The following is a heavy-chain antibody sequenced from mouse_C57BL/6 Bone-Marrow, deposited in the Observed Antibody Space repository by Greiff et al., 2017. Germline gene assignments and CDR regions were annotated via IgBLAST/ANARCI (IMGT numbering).Heavy chain of an antibody. J-gene: IGHJ4*01. CDR3: ARLGAYYSNYDAMDY. CDR1: GYAFSSSW. Sequence: QVQLQQSGPELVKPGASVKISCKASGYAFSSSWMNWVKQRPGNGLEWIGRIYPGDGDTNYNGKFKGKATLTADKSSSTAYMQLSSLTSEDSAVYFCARLGAYYSNYDAMDYWGQGTSVTVSS. V-gene: IGHV1-82*01. CDR2: IYPGDGDT. D-gene: IGHD2-5*01.